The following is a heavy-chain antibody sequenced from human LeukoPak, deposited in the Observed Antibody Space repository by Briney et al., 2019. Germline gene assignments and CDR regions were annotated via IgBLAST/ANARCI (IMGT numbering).Heavy chain of an antibody. CDR1: GGSTSSGSYY. J-gene: IGHJ4*02. V-gene: IGHV4-61*02. D-gene: IGHD3-3*01. Sequence: SQTLSLTCTVSGGSTSSGSYYWSWIRQPAGKGLEWIGRIYTSGSTNYNPSLKSRVTISVDTSKNQFSLKLSSVTAADTAVYYCARAYDFWSPLGYWGQGTLVTVSS. CDR2: IYTSGST. CDR3: ARAYDFWSPLGY.